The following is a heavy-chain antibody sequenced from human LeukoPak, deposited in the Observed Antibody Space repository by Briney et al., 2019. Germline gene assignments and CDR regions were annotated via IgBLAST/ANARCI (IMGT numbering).Heavy chain of an antibody. V-gene: IGHV4-34*01. CDR2: INHSGST. Sequence: SETLSLTCAVYGGSFSGYYWSWIRQPPGKGLEWIGEINHSGSTNYNPFLKSRVTISVDTSKNQFSLKLSSVTAADTAVYYCARGFLVGNNAAWGQGTLVTISS. J-gene: IGHJ5*02. CDR1: GGSFSGYY. CDR3: ARGFLVGNNAA. D-gene: IGHD1-26*01.